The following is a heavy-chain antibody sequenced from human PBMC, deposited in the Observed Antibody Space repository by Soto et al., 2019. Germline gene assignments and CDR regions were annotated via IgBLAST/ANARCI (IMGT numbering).Heavy chain of an antibody. CDR1: GGTFSSYA. J-gene: IGHJ4*02. CDR3: ARAPKGHSSSWYYFDY. Sequence: SVKVSCKASGGTFSSYAISWVRQAPGQGLEWMGGIIPIFGTANYAQKFQGRVTITADESTSTAYMELRSLRSDDTAVYYCARAPKGHSSSWYYFDYWGQGTLVTVSS. V-gene: IGHV1-69*13. D-gene: IGHD6-13*01. CDR2: IIPIFGTA.